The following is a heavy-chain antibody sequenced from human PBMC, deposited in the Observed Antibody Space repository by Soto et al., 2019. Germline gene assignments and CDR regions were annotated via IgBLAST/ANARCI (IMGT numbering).Heavy chain of an antibody. D-gene: IGHD3-10*01. CDR1: GGSISSAYW. Sequence: QVQLQESGPGLVKPSETLSLTCAVSGGSISSAYWWTWVRQPPGKGLEWIGEISHSGITNYNSSLESRVTISVDKSKNQLSLMMTSVTATDTAVYFCVIRIGDPPLWGQGTLVTVSS. CDR3: VIRIGDPPL. J-gene: IGHJ4*02. CDR2: ISHSGIT. V-gene: IGHV4-4*02.